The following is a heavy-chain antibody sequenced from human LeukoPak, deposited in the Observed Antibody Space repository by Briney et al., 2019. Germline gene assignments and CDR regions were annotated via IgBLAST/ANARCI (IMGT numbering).Heavy chain of an antibody. CDR3: TRVPSSGWYGVYFDY. Sequence: ASVKVSCKASGYIFTGYYMHWVRQAPGQGLEWMGWINPTSGGTNYAQKFQGWVTMTRDTSISTAYMELSRLRSDDTAVYYCTRVPSSGWYGVYFDYWGQGTLVTVSS. CDR1: GYIFTGYY. CDR2: INPTSGGT. V-gene: IGHV1-2*04. D-gene: IGHD6-19*01. J-gene: IGHJ4*02.